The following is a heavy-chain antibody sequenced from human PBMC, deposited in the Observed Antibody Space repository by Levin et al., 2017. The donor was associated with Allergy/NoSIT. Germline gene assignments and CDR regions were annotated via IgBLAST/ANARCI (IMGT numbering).Heavy chain of an antibody. J-gene: IGHJ4*02. CDR3: AKAGGYSSGFDH. CDR1: GFSFSDYG. D-gene: IGHD5-18*01. Sequence: PGGSLRLSCAASGFSFSDYGMHWVRQAPGKGLEWLAVVSFDARNEYYATSVKGRFTISRDNSKSTVFLQMNSLRPEDTAVYFCAKAGGYSSGFDHWGQGTLVTVSS. CDR2: VSFDARNE. V-gene: IGHV3-30*18.